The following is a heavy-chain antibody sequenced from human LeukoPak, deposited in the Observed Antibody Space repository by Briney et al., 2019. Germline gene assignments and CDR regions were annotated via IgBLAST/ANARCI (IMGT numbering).Heavy chain of an antibody. V-gene: IGHV2-5*02. CDR3: ALGYYYDSSGSTFDY. CDR1: GFSLSTRGVG. J-gene: IGHJ4*02. D-gene: IGHD3-22*01. CDR2: IYWDDDK. Sequence: SGPTLVKPTQTLTLTCTFSGFSLSTRGVGVGWIRQPPGKALEWLALIYWDDDKRYSPSLKSRLTITKDTSKNQVVLTMTNMDPVDTATYYCALGYYYDSSGSTFDYWGQGTLVTVSS.